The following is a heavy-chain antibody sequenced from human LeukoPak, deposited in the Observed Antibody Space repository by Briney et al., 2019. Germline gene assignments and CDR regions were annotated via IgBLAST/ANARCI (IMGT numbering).Heavy chain of an antibody. CDR3: ARDHGYSSSSPDAFDI. D-gene: IGHD6-6*01. J-gene: IGHJ3*02. CDR1: GGSISSSSYY. Sequence: SETLSLTCTVSGGSISSSSYYWGWIRQPSGKGLEWIGRIYYSGSTYNNPSLTSRVTLSVDTSKNQFSLKLSSVTGADTAVYYCARDHGYSSSSPDAFDIWGQGTMVTVSS. V-gene: IGHV4-39*07. CDR2: IYYSGST.